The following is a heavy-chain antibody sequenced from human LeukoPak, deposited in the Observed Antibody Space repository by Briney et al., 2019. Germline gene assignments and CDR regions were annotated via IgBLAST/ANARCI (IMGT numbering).Heavy chain of an antibody. D-gene: IGHD3-10*01. CDR2: IYGTGTI. J-gene: IGHJ5*02. Sequence: SETLSLTCTVSGGSISSYYWSWIRQPAGKGLEWIGRIYGTGTITYNPSLQSRVTMSVDTSKNEFPLKMSSVTAADTAVYYCTRDSGTTGEVKFDPWGQGTLVAVSS. CDR1: GGSISSYY. V-gene: IGHV4-4*07. CDR3: TRDSGTTGEVKFDP.